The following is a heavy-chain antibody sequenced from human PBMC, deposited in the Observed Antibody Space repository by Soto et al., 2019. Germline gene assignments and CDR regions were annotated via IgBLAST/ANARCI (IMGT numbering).Heavy chain of an antibody. CDR3: ASVRAVAGSGRFGVGYYYYYMDV. V-gene: IGHV1-18*01. J-gene: IGHJ6*03. Sequence: QVQLVQSGAEVKKPGASVKVSCKASGYTFTSYGISWVRQAPGPGLEWMGWISAYNGNTNYAQKLQGRVTMTTDTSASTAYMELRSLRSDDTAVYYCASVRAVAGSGRFGVGYYYYYMDVWGKGTTVTVSS. CDR1: GYTFTSYG. CDR2: ISAYNGNT. D-gene: IGHD6-19*01.